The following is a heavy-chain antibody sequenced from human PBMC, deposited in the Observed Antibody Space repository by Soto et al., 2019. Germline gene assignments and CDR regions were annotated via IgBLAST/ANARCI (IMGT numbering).Heavy chain of an antibody. D-gene: IGHD1-26*01. J-gene: IGHJ6*02. CDR2: ISAYNGNT. Sequence: ASVKVSCKASGGTFTSYGISWVRQAPGQGLEWMGWISAYNGNTNYAQKLQGRVTMTTDTSTSTAYMELRSLRSDDTAVYYCARIGWVGIGGSYYGMDVWGQGTTVTVSS. CDR3: ARIGWVGIGGSYYGMDV. V-gene: IGHV1-18*04. CDR1: GGTFTSYG.